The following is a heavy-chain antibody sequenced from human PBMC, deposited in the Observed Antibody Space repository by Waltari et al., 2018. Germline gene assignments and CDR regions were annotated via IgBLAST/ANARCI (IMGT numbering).Heavy chain of an antibody. CDR1: GDSMTNHY. V-gene: IGHV4-4*09. J-gene: IGHJ3*02. Sequence: QLQLQESGPGLVKPSETLALTCTVSGDSMTNHYWNWIRHVPGKRPEWIGYVFSSGTTHYNPSLESRVTLSIDISKSQFFLKMISVTAADTAVYYCARGPLLVQRRAFDIWGHGTLVTVSS. CDR3: ARGPLLVQRRAFDI. CDR2: VFSSGTT. D-gene: IGHD1-26*01.